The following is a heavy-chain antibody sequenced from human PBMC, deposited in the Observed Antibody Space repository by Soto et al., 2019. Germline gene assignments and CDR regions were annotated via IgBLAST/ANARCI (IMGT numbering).Heavy chain of an antibody. CDR3: ARDLKGEMPTLQFDY. Sequence: GGSLRLSCAASGFTFSSYWMHWVRQAPGKGLVWVSRINSDGSSTSYADSVKGRFTISRDNAKNTLYLQMNSLRAEDTAVYYCARDLKGEMPTLQFDYWGQGTLVTVSS. CDR1: GFTFSSYW. J-gene: IGHJ4*02. CDR2: INSDGSST. V-gene: IGHV3-74*01. D-gene: IGHD3-10*01.